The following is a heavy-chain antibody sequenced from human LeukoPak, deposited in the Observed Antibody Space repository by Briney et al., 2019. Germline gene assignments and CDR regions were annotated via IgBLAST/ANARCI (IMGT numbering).Heavy chain of an antibody. Sequence: PGGSLRLSCAASGFTFSSYAMSWVRQAPGKGLEWVGRIKSKTDDGTTDYAAPVKGRFTISRDDSKNTLYLQMNSLKTEDTAVYYCTTDSSVLEWLLPYNYYYYMDVWGKGTTVTVSS. CDR1: GFTFSSYA. D-gene: IGHD3-3*01. CDR3: TTDSSVLEWLLPYNYYYYMDV. CDR2: IKSKTDDGTT. J-gene: IGHJ6*03. V-gene: IGHV3-15*01.